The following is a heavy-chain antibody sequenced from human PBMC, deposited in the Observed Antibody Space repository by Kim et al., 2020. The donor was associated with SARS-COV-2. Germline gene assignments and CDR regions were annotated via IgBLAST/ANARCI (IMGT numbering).Heavy chain of an antibody. CDR3: ARGGTMVRGVTYYFDY. V-gene: IGHV4-59*01. J-gene: IGHJ4*02. CDR2: IYYSGST. Sequence: SETLSLTCTVSGGSISSYYWSWIRQPPGKGLEWIGYIYYSGSTNYNPSLKSRVTISVDTSKNQFSLKLSSVTAADTAVYYCARGGTMVRGVTYYFDYWGQGTLVTVSS. D-gene: IGHD3-10*01. CDR1: GGSISSYY.